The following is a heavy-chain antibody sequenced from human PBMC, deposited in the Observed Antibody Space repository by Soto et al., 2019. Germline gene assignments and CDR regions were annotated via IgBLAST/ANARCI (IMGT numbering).Heavy chain of an antibody. V-gene: IGHV4-34*01. J-gene: IGHJ6*02. Sequence: SETLSLTCAAYGGSFSGYYWSWIRQPPGKGLEWIGEINHSGSTNYNPSLKSRVTISVDTSKNQFSLKLSSVTAADTAVYYCARALWGAAAGDYYYYYGMDVWGQGTTVTVSS. CDR2: INHSGST. D-gene: IGHD6-13*01. CDR3: ARALWGAAAGDYYYYYGMDV. CDR1: GGSFSGYY.